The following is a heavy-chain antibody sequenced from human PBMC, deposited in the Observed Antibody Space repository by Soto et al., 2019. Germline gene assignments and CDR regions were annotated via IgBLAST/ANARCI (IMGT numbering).Heavy chain of an antibody. CDR1: GFTFSSYG. D-gene: IGHD6-13*01. J-gene: IGHJ4*01. V-gene: IGHV3-30*18. Sequence: PGGSLRLSCAASGFTFSSYGIHWVRQAPGKGLEWVAVISYDGSNKYYADSVKGRFTISRDDAKNSLYLQMNSLRAEDTAVYYCAKDIEPPGLFFDYWGQGTLVTVSS. CDR3: AKDIEPPGLFFDY. CDR2: ISYDGSNK.